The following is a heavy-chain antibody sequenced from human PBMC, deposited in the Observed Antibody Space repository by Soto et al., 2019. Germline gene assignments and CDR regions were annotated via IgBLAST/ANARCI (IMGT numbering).Heavy chain of an antibody. J-gene: IGHJ4*02. V-gene: IGHV3-30-3*01. D-gene: IGHD6-13*01. CDR3: ARDRKGGDSWCWDYFDY. Sequence: QVQLVESGGGVVQPGRSLRLSCAASGFTFSSYAMHWVRQAPGKGLEWVAVISYDGSNKYYADSVKGRFTISRDDSKNTLFLQMNSLRPEDTAVYYCARDRKGGDSWCWDYFDYWGQGILVTASS. CDR2: ISYDGSNK. CDR1: GFTFSSYA.